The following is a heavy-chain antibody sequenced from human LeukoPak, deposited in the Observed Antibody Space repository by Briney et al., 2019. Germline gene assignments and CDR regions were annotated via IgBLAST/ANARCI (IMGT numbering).Heavy chain of an antibody. CDR3: ARSEQLIGGRFDP. CDR1: GYTFTSYD. D-gene: IGHD6-6*01. V-gene: IGHV1-8*03. J-gene: IGHJ5*02. Sequence: ASVKVSCKASGYTFTSYDINWVRQATGQGLEWMGWMNPNSGNTGYAQKFQGRVTITRNTSISTAYMELSSLRSEDTAVYYCARSEQLIGGRFDPWGQGTLVTVSS. CDR2: MNPNSGNT.